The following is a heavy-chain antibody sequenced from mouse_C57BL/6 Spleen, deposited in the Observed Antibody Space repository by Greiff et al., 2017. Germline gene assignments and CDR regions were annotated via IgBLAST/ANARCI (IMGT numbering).Heavy chain of an antibody. CDR3: AIYGNYGFDY. D-gene: IGHD2-1*01. CDR2: IDPSDSYT. CDR1: GYTFTSYW. V-gene: IGHV1-69*01. Sequence: QVQLQQPGAELVMPGASVKLSCKASGYTFTSYWMPWVKQRPGQGLEWIGEIDPSDSYTNYNQKFKGKSTLTVDKSSSTAYMQLSSLTSEDAAVYYCAIYGNYGFDYWGQGTTLTVSS. J-gene: IGHJ2*01.